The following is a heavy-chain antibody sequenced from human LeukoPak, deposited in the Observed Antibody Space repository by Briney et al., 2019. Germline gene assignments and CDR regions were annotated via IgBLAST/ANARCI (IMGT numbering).Heavy chain of an antibody. CDR2: INPNSGGT. Sequence: GASVKVACKASGYTFTGYYMHWVRQAPGQGLEWMGWINPNSGGTNYAQKFQGRVTMTRNTSISTAYMELSSLRSEDTAVYYCATTGWFGESNFDYWGQGTLVTVSS. CDR3: ATTGWFGESNFDY. D-gene: IGHD3-10*01. V-gene: IGHV1-2*02. J-gene: IGHJ4*02. CDR1: GYTFTGYY.